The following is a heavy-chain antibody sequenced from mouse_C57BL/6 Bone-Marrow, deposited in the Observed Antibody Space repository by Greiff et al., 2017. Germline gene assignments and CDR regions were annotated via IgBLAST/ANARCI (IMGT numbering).Heavy chain of an antibody. Sequence: EVMLVESGEGLVKPGGSLKLSCAASGFTFSSYAMSWVRQTPEKRLEWVAYISSGGDYIYYADTVKGRFTISRDNARNTLYLQMSSLKSEDTAMYYCTRGGILLRSFAYWGQGTLVTVS. V-gene: IGHV5-9-1*02. CDR3: TRGGILLRSFAY. D-gene: IGHD1-1*01. CDR1: GFTFSSYA. CDR2: ISSGGDYI. J-gene: IGHJ3*01.